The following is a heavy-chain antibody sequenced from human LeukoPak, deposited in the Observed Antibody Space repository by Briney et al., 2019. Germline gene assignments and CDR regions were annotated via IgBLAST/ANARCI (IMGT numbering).Heavy chain of an antibody. D-gene: IGHD4-17*01. Sequence: PGGSLRLSCAASGFTLSSYSMNWVRQAPGKGLEGVSSITSSSSYIYYADSVKGRFTISRDNAKNSLYLQMNSLRAEDTAVYYCARDFRDGDYWVANYYYYYYMDVWGKGTTVTVSS. V-gene: IGHV3-21*01. CDR3: ARDFRDGDYWVANYYYYYYMDV. CDR1: GFTLSSYS. J-gene: IGHJ6*03. CDR2: ITSSSSYI.